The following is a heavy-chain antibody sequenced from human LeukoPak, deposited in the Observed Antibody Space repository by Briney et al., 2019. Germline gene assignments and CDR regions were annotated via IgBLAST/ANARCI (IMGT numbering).Heavy chain of an antibody. CDR1: GGSITNYY. CDR3: ARWGRNSLDLAAAGLNDF. CDR2: IYYRGST. D-gene: IGHD6-13*01. V-gene: IGHV4-59*01. J-gene: IGHJ4*02. Sequence: PSETLSLTCTVSGGSITNYYWSWIRQAPGKGLEWVGYIYYRGSTNYNLSLKSRVTISLQSSSIQFSLELTSVTAADTAVYYCARWGRNSLDLAAAGLNDFWGQGTLVTVSS.